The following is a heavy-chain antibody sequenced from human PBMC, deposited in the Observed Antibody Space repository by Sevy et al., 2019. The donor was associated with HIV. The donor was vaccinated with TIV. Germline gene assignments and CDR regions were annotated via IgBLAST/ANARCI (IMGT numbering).Heavy chain of an antibody. CDR1: GYTFTGYY. D-gene: IGHD1-1*01. CDR3: ARVTERKLCYFDY. J-gene: IGHJ4*02. Sequence: ASVKVSCKASGYTFTGYYMHWVRQAPGQGLEWMGWINPNSGGTNYAQKFQGRVTMTRDTSISTAYMELSRLRSDDTAVYYCARVTERKLCYFDYWGQGTLVTVSS. CDR2: INPNSGGT. V-gene: IGHV1-2*02.